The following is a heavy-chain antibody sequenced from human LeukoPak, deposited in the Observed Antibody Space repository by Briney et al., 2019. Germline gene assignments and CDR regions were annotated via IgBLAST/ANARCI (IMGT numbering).Heavy chain of an antibody. Sequence: ASVKVSCKASGYTFTSYYMHWVRQAPGQGLEWMGIINPSGGSTSYAQKFQGRVTMTRDTSTSTVYMELSSLRSEDTAVYYCARGWELWFGELLQQIDYWGQGTLVTVSP. CDR2: INPSGGST. D-gene: IGHD3-10*01. CDR3: ARGWELWFGELLQQIDY. V-gene: IGHV1-46*01. J-gene: IGHJ4*02. CDR1: GYTFTSYY.